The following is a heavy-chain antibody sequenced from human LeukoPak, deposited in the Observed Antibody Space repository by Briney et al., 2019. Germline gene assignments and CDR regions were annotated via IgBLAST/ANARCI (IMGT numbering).Heavy chain of an antibody. D-gene: IGHD6-13*01. CDR1: GFTFSRYY. Sequence: GGSLRLSCAASGFTFSRYYMHWVRQAPGKGLVWVSRINSDGSSTTYADSVKGRFTISRDNAKNTLYLQMNSLKVEDTAVYYCTRVFVGDEYSSSGYWGQGTLLTVSS. J-gene: IGHJ4*02. CDR3: TRVFVGDEYSSSGY. V-gene: IGHV3-74*01. CDR2: INSDGSST.